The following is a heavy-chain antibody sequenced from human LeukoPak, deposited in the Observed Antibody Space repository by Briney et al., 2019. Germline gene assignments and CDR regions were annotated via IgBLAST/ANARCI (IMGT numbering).Heavy chain of an antibody. CDR3: ARHPFQYPFDH. J-gene: IGHJ5*02. V-gene: IGHV4-59*08. Sequence: SETLSLTCTVSGASVTSDYWSWIRQSPGKGLEWIGYIYHSGHTMSNPSLKSRVSLSLDTSNNQFSLKLSSVTAADTAVYYCARHPFQYPFDHWGQGTVVSVSS. D-gene: IGHD2/OR15-2a*01. CDR1: GASVTSDY. CDR2: IYHSGHT.